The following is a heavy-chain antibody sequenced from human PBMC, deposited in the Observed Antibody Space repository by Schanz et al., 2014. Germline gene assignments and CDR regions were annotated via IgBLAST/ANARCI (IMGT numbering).Heavy chain of an antibody. CDR3: ARLSVAGRPHVNYWYFDL. J-gene: IGHJ2*01. Sequence: QVHLVQSGAEVKKPGSSVKVSCKSSGGTFSSDTFSWVRQAPGQGLEWMGWINPNSGDTNYAQKFQGWVTMTRDTSISTAYMEVSRLKSDDTAVYYCARLSVAGRPHVNYWYFDLWGRGTLVTVSS. CDR1: GGTFSSDT. D-gene: IGHD6-19*01. V-gene: IGHV1-2*04. CDR2: INPNSGDT.